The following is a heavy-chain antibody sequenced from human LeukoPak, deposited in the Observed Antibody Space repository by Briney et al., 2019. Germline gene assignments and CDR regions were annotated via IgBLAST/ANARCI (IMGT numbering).Heavy chain of an antibody. Sequence: PGGSLRLSCAASGFTFSSYGMHWVRQAPGKGLEWVAFIRYDGSNKYYADSVKGRFTISRDNSKNTLYLQMNSLRAEDTAVYYCAKDSRLRYFDWPPFFDYWGQGTLVTASS. CDR3: AKDSRLRYFDWPPFFDY. CDR1: GFTFSSYG. CDR2: IRYDGSNK. V-gene: IGHV3-30*02. J-gene: IGHJ4*02. D-gene: IGHD3-9*01.